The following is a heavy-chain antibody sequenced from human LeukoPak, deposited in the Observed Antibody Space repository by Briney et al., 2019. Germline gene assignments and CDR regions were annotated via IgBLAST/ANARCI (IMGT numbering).Heavy chain of an antibody. CDR2: IQPDGSQQ. Sequence: GGSLRLVCEASGFTFYERWMTWVRHISGKGLEWVANIQPDGSQQYYADSVKGRFTISRDNAKNSLYLQMNNLRAEDTAAYYCAKGSFWGQGTLVTVSS. CDR1: GFTFYERW. J-gene: IGHJ4*02. V-gene: IGHV3-7*03. D-gene: IGHD3-10*01. CDR3: AKGSF.